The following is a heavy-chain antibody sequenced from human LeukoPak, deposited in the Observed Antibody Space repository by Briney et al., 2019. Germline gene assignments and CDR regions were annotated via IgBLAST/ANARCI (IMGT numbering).Heavy chain of an antibody. J-gene: IGHJ4*02. D-gene: IGHD5-12*01. V-gene: IGHV3-30*18. CDR1: GFTFSRYG. Sequence: PGGSLRLSCAASGFTFSRYGIHWVRQAPGKGLEWVAVISYDGSDKYYADFVKGRFTISRDNSKSTLYLQMNSLRAEDTAVYYCAKDPSRSGFDWFDYWGQGTLVTVSS. CDR3: AKDPSRSGFDWFDY. CDR2: ISYDGSDK.